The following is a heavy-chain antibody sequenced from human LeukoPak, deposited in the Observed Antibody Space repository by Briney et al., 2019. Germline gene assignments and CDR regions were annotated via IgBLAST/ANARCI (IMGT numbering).Heavy chain of an antibody. V-gene: IGHV3-23*01. CDR1: GFTFSSYA. CDR2: ISGSGGST. CDR3: AKDITYYYDSSGYPPGLDV. D-gene: IGHD3-22*01. J-gene: IGHJ6*02. Sequence: GGSLRLSCAASGFTFSSYAMSWVRQAPGKGLEWVSAISGSGGSTHYADSVKGRFTISRDNSKNTLYLQMNSLRAEDTAVHYCAKDITYYYDSSGYPPGLDVWGQGTTVTVSS.